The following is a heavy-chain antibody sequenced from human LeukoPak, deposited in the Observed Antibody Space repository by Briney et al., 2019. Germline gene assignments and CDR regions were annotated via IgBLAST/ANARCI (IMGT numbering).Heavy chain of an antibody. V-gene: IGHV1-2*02. CDR1: GYTFTGYY. J-gene: IGHJ3*02. D-gene: IGHD1-1*01. CDR2: INPNSGGT. CDR3: ARPTMGNDAFDI. Sequence: ASVKVSCKASGYTFTGYYMHWVRQAPGQGLEWMGWINPNSGGTNYAQKFQGRVTMTRDMSTSTVYMELSSLRSEDTAVYYCARPTMGNDAFDIWGQGTMVTVSS.